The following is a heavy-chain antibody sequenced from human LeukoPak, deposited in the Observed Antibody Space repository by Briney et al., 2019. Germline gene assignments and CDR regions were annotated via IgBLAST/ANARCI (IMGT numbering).Heavy chain of an antibody. CDR1: GGTFSSYA. V-gene: IGHV1-69*06. CDR2: IIPIFGTA. CDR3: ARTTEGGYIGYFYYYYMDV. J-gene: IGHJ6*03. D-gene: IGHD5-18*01. Sequence: SVKVSCKASGGTFSSYAISWVRQAPGQGLEWMGGIIPIFGTANYAQKFQGRVTITADKSTSTAYMELSSLRSEDTAVYYCARTTEGGYIGYFYYYYMDVWGKGTTVTISS.